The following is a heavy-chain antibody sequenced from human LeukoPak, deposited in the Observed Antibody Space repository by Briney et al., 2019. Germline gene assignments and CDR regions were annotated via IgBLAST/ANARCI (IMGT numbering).Heavy chain of an antibody. V-gene: IGHV3-23*01. D-gene: IGHD4-17*01. CDR3: AKDDPVTTFSRYYYYYYGMDV. CDR2: LSGSGGST. J-gene: IGHJ6*02. CDR1: GFTFSSYA. Sequence: GGSLRLSCAASGFTFSSYAMRWVPQAPGKGLEWGSALSGSGGSTYYADTLKGRFTICRDNSKNTLYLQTNSLRAEDTAVYYCAKDDPVTTFSRYYYYYYGMDVWGQGTTVTVSS.